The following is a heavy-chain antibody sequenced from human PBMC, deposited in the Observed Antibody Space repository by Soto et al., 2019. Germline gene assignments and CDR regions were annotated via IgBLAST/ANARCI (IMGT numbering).Heavy chain of an antibody. CDR1: GYTRTELS. V-gene: IGHV1-24*01. D-gene: IGHD3-3*01. Sequence: ASVKVSCKVSGYTRTELSMHWVRQAPGKGLEWMGGFDPEDGETIYAQKFQGRVTMTEDTSTDTAYMELSSLRSEDTAVYYCATLDFWSGTTGYFDYWGQGTLVTVSS. CDR3: ATLDFWSGTTGYFDY. CDR2: FDPEDGET. J-gene: IGHJ4*02.